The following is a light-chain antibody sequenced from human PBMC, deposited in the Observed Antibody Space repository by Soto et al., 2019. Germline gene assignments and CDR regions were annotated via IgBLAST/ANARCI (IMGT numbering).Light chain of an antibody. CDR2: GAS. V-gene: IGKV3-15*01. Sequence: EIVMTQSPATLSVSPGERATLSYRASQSVNSNLAWYQQKPGQAPRLLIYGASTRATGIPARFSGSGSGTEFTLTISSLQSEDFAVYYCQQYNNWPPWAFFGPGTKVDIK. J-gene: IGKJ3*01. CDR1: QSVNSN. CDR3: QQYNNWPPWAF.